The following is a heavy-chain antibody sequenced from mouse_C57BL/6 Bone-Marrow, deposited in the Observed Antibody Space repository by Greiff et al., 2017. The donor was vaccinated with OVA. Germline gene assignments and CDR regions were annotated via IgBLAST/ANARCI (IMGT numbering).Heavy chain of an antibody. CDR2: IHPTRGST. CDR3: ARSANWGEGDY. V-gene: IGHV1-64*01. D-gene: IGHD4-1*01. Sequence: VQLQQPGAELVKPGASVKLSCKASGYTFTSYWMHWVKQRPGQGLEWIGMIHPTRGSTNYNVKFKSKATLTVDKSSSTAYMQLSSLPSETAAVDYCARSANWGEGDYWGQGTTLTVSS. J-gene: IGHJ2*01. CDR1: GYTFTSYW.